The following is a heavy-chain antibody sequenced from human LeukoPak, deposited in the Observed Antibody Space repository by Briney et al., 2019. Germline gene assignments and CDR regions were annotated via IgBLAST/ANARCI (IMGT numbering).Heavy chain of an antibody. D-gene: IGHD5-24*01. V-gene: IGHV1-2*06. Sequence: ASVKVSCKASGYTFTGYYMHWVRQAPGQGLEWMGRINPNSGGTNYAQKFQGRVTMTRDTSISTAHMELSRLRSDDTAVYYCARSSHGYNIDYWGQGTLVTVSS. CDR2: INPNSGGT. CDR1: GYTFTGYY. J-gene: IGHJ4*02. CDR3: ARSSHGYNIDY.